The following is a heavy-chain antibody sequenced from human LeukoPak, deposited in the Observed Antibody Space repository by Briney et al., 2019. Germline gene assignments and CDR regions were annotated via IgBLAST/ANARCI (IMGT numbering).Heavy chain of an antibody. J-gene: IGHJ4*02. V-gene: IGHV1-3*01. Sequence: ASVTVSCNAAGYTFTIYAKHWVRQAPGQRLAWMRGINAGNGNTKYSQKFQGRVTITRDTSASTAYMELSSLRSEDTAVYYCARGGYCSGGSCSRGSKTLDYWGQGTLVTVSS. CDR2: INAGNGNT. D-gene: IGHD2-15*01. CDR3: ARGGYCSGGSCSRGSKTLDY. CDR1: GYTFTIYA.